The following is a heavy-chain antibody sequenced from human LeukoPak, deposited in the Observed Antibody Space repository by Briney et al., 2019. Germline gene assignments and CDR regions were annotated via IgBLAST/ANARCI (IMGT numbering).Heavy chain of an antibody. J-gene: IGHJ6*02. CDR3: ARRGRGGDQTTLYYYYYGMDV. CDR2: IWYDGSNK. D-gene: IGHD4-17*01. V-gene: IGHV3-33*01. Sequence: GGSLRLSCAASGFTFSSYGMHWVRQAPGKGLEWVAVIWYDGSNKYYADSVKGRFTISRDNSKNTLYLQMNSLRAEDTAVYYCARRGRGGDQTTLYYYYYGMDVWGQGTTVTVSS. CDR1: GFTFSSYG.